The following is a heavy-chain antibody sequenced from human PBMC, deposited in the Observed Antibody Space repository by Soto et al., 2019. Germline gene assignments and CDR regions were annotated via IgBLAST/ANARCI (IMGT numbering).Heavy chain of an antibody. CDR3: ARDLKEYCSDGKCNWFDP. CDR1: GASITTYY. J-gene: IGHJ5*02. V-gene: IGHV4-59*01. Sequence: PSETLSLTFTVSGASITTYYWSWLRQPPGKGLEWIGYISYSGSTDYTPSLKSRVTISFDASKNQISLQVRSATAADAAVYYCARDLKEYCSDGKCNWFDPWGQGTLVTVSS. D-gene: IGHD2-15*01. CDR2: ISYSGST.